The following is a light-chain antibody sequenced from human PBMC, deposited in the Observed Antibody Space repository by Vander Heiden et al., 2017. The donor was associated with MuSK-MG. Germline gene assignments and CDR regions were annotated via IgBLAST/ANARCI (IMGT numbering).Light chain of an antibody. Sequence: QSALPQPPSASWSPGQSVTISCTGTRSDVGGYNYVSWYQQHPGKATNLMIYEVSKRPSGVPDRFSGSKSGNTASLTVSGLQEEDEADYYCSSYAGSNNLVFGGGTKLTVL. V-gene: IGLV2-8*01. CDR2: EVS. J-gene: IGLJ2*01. CDR3: SSYAGSNNLV. CDR1: RSDVGGYNY.